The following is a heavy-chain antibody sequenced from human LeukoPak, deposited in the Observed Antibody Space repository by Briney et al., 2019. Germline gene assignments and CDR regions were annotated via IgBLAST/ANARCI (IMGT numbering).Heavy chain of an antibody. Sequence: ASVKVSCKASGYTFTGYYMHWVRQAPGQGLEWMGWINPNSGGINYAQKFQGRVTMTRDTSISTAYMELSRLRSDDTAVYYCASDFWSGLHNWFDPWGQGTLVTVSS. CDR2: INPNSGGI. CDR3: ASDFWSGLHNWFDP. V-gene: IGHV1-2*02. J-gene: IGHJ5*02. CDR1: GYTFTGYY. D-gene: IGHD3-3*01.